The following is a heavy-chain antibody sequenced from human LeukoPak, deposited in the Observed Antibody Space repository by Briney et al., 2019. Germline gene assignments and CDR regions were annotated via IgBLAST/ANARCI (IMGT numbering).Heavy chain of an antibody. D-gene: IGHD3-22*01. CDR2: IAYDGNNK. V-gene: IGHV3-30*18. CDR3: TKGYDSSGYYSPIAY. Sequence: GGSLRLSCAASGFSFSSYAMNWARQAPGKGLEWVAVIAYDGNNKYYGDSVEGRFTISRDNSKNTLYLQMNSLTTEDTALYYCTKGYDSSGYYSPIAYWGQGTLVTVSS. CDR1: GFSFSSYA. J-gene: IGHJ4*02.